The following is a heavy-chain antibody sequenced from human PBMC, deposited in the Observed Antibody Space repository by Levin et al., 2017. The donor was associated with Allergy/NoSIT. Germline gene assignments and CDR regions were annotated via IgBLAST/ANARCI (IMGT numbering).Heavy chain of an antibody. CDR2: FYHSGIT. CDR3: VTARLVFCSNVNCYGAFDY. D-gene: IGHD2-8*01. J-gene: IGHJ4*02. Sequence: KSSETLSLTCTVSGGSVSSGSYSWGWIRQPPGKGLEWIGYFYHSGITNYNPSLKSRVTISVDTSKNQFSLKLKSVTAADTAVYYCVTARLVFCSNVNCYGAFDYWGQGTLVTVSS. CDR1: GGSVSSGSYS. V-gene: IGHV4-61*01.